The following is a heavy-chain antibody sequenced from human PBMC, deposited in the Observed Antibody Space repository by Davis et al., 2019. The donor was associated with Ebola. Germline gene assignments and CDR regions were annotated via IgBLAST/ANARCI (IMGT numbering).Heavy chain of an antibody. D-gene: IGHD6-13*01. CDR3: ARSLQLAAAGTYVVDY. J-gene: IGHJ4*02. Sequence: AASVKVSCKASGYTFTSYAMHWVRQAPGQGLEWMGIINPSGGSTSYAQKFQGRVTMTRDTSTSTVYMELSSLRSEDTAVYYCARSLQLAAAGTYVVDYWGQGTLVTVSS. CDR1: GYTFTSYA. V-gene: IGHV1-46*01. CDR2: INPSGGST.